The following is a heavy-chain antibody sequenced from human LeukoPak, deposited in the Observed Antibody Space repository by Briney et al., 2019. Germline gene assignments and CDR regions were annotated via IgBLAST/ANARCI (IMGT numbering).Heavy chain of an antibody. D-gene: IGHD6-13*01. CDR2: IFPADSDT. J-gene: IGHJ4*02. V-gene: IGHV5-51*01. CDR3: ARHEGYSSSAEVY. Sequence: GESLKISCKGSGYSFASYWIGWVRQMPGKGLEWMGIIFPADSDTRYSPSLRGQVTISVDTSISAAYLQWSSLKASDTAMYYCARHEGYSSSAEVYWGQGTLVTVSS. CDR1: GYSFASYW.